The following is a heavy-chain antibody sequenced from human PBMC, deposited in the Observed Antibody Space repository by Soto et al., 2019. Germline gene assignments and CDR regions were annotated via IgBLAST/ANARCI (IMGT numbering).Heavy chain of an antibody. Sequence: PSETLSLTCTVSGASISSYFWTWIRQPAGKGLDWIGRISTSGTTNYNPSLKSRVTMSVDTPKNHFSLNLSSVTAADTAVYYCAREAGPDRWFDPWGQGTLVTVSS. D-gene: IGHD6-19*01. J-gene: IGHJ5*02. V-gene: IGHV4-4*07. CDR2: ISTSGTT. CDR1: GASISSYF. CDR3: AREAGPDRWFDP.